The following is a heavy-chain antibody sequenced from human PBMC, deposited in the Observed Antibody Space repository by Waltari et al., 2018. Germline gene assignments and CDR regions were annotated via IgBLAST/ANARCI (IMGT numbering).Heavy chain of an antibody. D-gene: IGHD1-26*01. Sequence: QLQLQESGPGLVKPSETLSLTCTVSGGSISSSSYYWGWIRQPPGKGLEWMGIIYPGASDTRYSPSFQGQVTISADKSISTAYLQWSSLKASDTAMYYCARRVVGATPLTRAFDIWGQGTMVTVSS. CDR3: ARRVVGATPLTRAFDI. J-gene: IGHJ3*02. V-gene: IGHV4-39*07. CDR1: GGSISSSSYY. CDR2: IYPGASDT.